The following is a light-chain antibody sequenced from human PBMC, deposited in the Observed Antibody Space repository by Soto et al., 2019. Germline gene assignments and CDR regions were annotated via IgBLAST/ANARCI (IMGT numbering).Light chain of an antibody. CDR2: DAS. J-gene: IGKJ4*01. CDR3: QQRSSWPPIT. V-gene: IGKV3-11*01. Sequence: EILLTQSPGTLSLYPGERATLSCRASQSVSSSYLAWYQQKPGQAPRLLIYDASNRPTGIPARFTGSGSGTDFNLTISSLEPEDFAVYYCQQRSSWPPITFGGGTKVDIK. CDR1: QSVSSSY.